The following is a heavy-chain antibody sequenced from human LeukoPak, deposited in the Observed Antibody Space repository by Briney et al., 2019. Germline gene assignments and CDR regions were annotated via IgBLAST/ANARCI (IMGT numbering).Heavy chain of an antibody. CDR1: SGSFSGFY. CDR3: ARGGGTYYYGSGSYQY. Sequence: SETLSLTCAVYSGSFSGFYWSWIRQPPGKGLEWIGEINHSGYTNYNPSLKSRVTVSVDTSKNQFSLNLSSVTAADTAVYYCARGGGTYYYGSGSYQYWGQGTLVTVSS. V-gene: IGHV4-34*01. CDR2: INHSGYT. J-gene: IGHJ4*02. D-gene: IGHD3-10*01.